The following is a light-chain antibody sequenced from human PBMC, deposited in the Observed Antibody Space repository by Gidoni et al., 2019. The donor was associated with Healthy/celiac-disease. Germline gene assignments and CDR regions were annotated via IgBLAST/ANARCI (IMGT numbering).Light chain of an antibody. V-gene: IGLV1-40*01. CDR3: QSYDSSLSGSRV. CDR1: SSNTGAGYD. Sequence: QSVLTQPPSVSGAPGPRVTISGTGSSSNTGAGYDVHGDQQLPGTAPKLLIYGNSNRPSEVPDRFSGSKSGTSASLAITGLQAEDEADYYCQSYDSSLSGSRVFGGGTKLTV. CDR2: GNS. J-gene: IGLJ2*01.